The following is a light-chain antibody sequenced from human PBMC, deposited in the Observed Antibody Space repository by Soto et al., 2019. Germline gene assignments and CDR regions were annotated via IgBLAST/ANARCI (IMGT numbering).Light chain of an antibody. J-gene: IGKJ5*01. CDR3: QQRSNWPSRT. CDR2: DAS. CDR1: QSVSSY. Sequence: SVFTQSPTTLSLSPGERATRSCGASQSVSSYLAWYQQKPGQAPRLLIYDASNRATGIPARFSGSGSGTDFTLTISSLEPEDFAVYYCQQRSNWPSRTFGQGTRLEIK. V-gene: IGKV3-11*01.